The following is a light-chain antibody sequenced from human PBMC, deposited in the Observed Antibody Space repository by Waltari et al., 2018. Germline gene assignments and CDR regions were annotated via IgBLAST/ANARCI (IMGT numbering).Light chain of an antibody. V-gene: IGKV3-15*01. J-gene: IGKJ2*01. CDR2: GAS. Sequence: EIVMTQSPAILSVSPGERATLSCRASQSVSTNVAWYQQKPGQAPRLLFYGASTRATDIPTRFSGSGSGTEFTLTISSLQSEDFAIYYCQQYNSWPPYTFGQGTK. CDR3: QQYNSWPPYT. CDR1: QSVSTN.